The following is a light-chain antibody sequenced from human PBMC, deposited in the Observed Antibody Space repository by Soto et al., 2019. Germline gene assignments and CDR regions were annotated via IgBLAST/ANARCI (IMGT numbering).Light chain of an antibody. CDR2: GAS. V-gene: IGKV3-20*01. J-gene: IGKJ5*01. CDR1: QSVRSNF. CDR3: QQYGSSPIT. Sequence: EIVLTQSPGTLSLSPGEIATLSCXASQSVRSNFVAWYQQKPGQAPRLXSYGASNRATGSPDRFSGSGSGTDFTLTISRLEPEDFAVYYCQQYGSSPITFGQGTRLEIK.